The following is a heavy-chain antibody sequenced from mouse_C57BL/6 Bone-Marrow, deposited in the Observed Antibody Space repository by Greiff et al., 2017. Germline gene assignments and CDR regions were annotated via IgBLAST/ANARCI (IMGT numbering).Heavy chain of an antibody. D-gene: IGHD1-1*01. V-gene: IGHV1-64*01. Sequence: VKLQQPGAELVKPGASVKLSCKASGYTFTSYWMHWVKQRPGKGLEWIGMIHPNSGSTNYNEKFKSKATLTVDKSSSTAYMQLSSLTSEDSAVYYCARLVGRGYFDVWGTGTTVTVSS. J-gene: IGHJ1*03. CDR3: ARLVGRGYFDV. CDR1: GYTFTSYW. CDR2: IHPNSGST.